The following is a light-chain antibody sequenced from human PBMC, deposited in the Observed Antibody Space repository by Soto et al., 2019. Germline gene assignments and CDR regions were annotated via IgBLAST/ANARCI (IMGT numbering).Light chain of an antibody. CDR2: GAS. V-gene: IGKV3-20*01. CDR3: QQYGSSPTWT. J-gene: IGKJ1*01. CDR1: QSVSSSY. Sequence: EIVLTQSPGTLSLSPGERATLSCRASQSVSSSYLAWYQQKPRQAPRLLIYGASSRATGIPDRFSGIGSGTDFTLSSSRLEPEDFAVYYCQQYGSSPTWTFGQGTKVEIK.